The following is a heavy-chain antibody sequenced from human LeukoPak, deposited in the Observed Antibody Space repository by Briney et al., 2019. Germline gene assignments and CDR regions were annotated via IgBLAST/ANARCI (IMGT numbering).Heavy chain of an antibody. V-gene: IGHV4-4*07. J-gene: IGHJ5*02. CDR1: GGSISSYY. CDR2: IYTSGST. Sequence: PSETLSLTCTVSGGSISSYYWSWIRQPAGKGLDWIGRIYTSGSTNYNPSLKSRVTMSVDTSKNQFSLKLSSVTAADTAVYYCARDGGYCSGGSCYSLSSFWFDPWGQGTLVTVSS. CDR3: ARDGGYCSGGSCYSLSSFWFDP. D-gene: IGHD2-15*01.